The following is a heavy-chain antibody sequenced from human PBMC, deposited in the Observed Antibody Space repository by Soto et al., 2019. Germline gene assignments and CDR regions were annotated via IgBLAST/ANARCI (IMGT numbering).Heavy chain of an antibody. D-gene: IGHD6-25*01. V-gene: IGHV3-30*18. Sequence: LVESGGGVVQPGRSLRLSCAASGFTFSSYGMHWVRQAPGKGLEWVAVISYDGSNKYYADSVKGRFTISRDNSKNTLYLQMNSLRAEDTAVYYCAKDRRPNYYYGMDVWGQGTTVTVSS. CDR1: GFTFSSYG. CDR3: AKDRRPNYYYGMDV. CDR2: ISYDGSNK. J-gene: IGHJ6*02.